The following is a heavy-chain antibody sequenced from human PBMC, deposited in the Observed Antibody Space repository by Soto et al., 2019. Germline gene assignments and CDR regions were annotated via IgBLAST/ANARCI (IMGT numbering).Heavy chain of an antibody. CDR1: GFTFSSYA. V-gene: IGHV3-23*01. CDR2: ISGSGGST. J-gene: IGHJ6*03. D-gene: IGHD3-22*01. CDR3: AKGDRYYYYYMDV. Sequence: SLRLSCAASGFTFSSYAMSWVRQAPGKGLEWVSAISGSGGSTYYADSVKGRFTISRDNSKNTLYLQMNSLRAEDTAVYYCAKGDRYYYYYMDVWGKGTTVTVSS.